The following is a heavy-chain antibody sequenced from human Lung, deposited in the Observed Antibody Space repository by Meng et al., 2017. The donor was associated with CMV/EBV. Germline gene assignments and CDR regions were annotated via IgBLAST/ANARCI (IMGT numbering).Heavy chain of an antibody. Sequence: ASVKVSCKASGYTFTAHYFHWVRQAPGQGLEWMGWIHAHRGDTNYAQQFQGRVTLTRDPSINTGYMEPPRLTSDDTAVYYSARDNNWGPDYWGQGPLVTVSS. J-gene: IGHJ4*02. CDR3: ARDNNWGPDY. CDR2: IHAHRGDT. V-gene: IGHV1-2*02. CDR1: GYTFTAHY. D-gene: IGHD1-1*01.